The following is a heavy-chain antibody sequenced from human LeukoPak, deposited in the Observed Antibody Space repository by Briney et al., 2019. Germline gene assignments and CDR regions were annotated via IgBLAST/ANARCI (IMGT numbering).Heavy chain of an antibody. Sequence: PGGSLRLSCAASGFTFTSYSMNWVRQAPGKGLEWVSSISSSSSYIYYADSVKGRFTISRDNAKNSLYLQMSSLRAEDTAIYYCARLYDILTGAFDYWGQGTLVTASS. CDR2: ISSSSSYI. D-gene: IGHD3-9*01. CDR3: ARLYDILTGAFDY. V-gene: IGHV3-21*01. J-gene: IGHJ4*02. CDR1: GFTFTSYS.